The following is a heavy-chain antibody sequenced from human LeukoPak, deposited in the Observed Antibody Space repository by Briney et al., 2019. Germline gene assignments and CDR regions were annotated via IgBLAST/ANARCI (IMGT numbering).Heavy chain of an antibody. D-gene: IGHD5-18*01. CDR3: ARRPYTAMAHFDY. J-gene: IGHJ4*02. CDR1: GGSISNYY. V-gene: IGHV4-59*08. CDR2: FSYSGST. Sequence: ASETLSLICTVSGGSISNYYWSWIRQPPGKGLEWIGYFSYSGSTNSNPSLKSRVTISVDTSKNQFSLRLNFVTAADRTVYYCARRPYTAMAHFDYWGQGTLVIVSS.